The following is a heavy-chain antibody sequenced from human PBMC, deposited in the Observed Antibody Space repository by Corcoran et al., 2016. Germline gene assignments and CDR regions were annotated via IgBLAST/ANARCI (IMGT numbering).Heavy chain of an antibody. CDR2: IYYSGST. CDR1: GGSISSSSYY. CDR3: ARIKYYGSAEPGRGMDV. V-gene: IGHV4-39*01. D-gene: IGHD3-10*01. J-gene: IGHJ6*02. Sequence: QLQLQESGPGLVKPSETLSLTCTVSGGSISSSSYYWGWIRQPPGKGLEWIGSIYYSGSTYYNPSLKSRVTISVDTSKNQFSLKLSSVTAADTAVYYCARIKYYGSAEPGRGMDVWGQGTTVTVSS.